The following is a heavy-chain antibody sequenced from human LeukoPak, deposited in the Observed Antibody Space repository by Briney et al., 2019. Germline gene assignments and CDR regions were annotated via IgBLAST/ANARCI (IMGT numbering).Heavy chain of an antibody. D-gene: IGHD2-21*02. Sequence: ASVKVSCKASGYTFTNYGISWVRQAPGQGLEWMRWIRVYTGRTNSAQKLQGRVTMTTDTSTSTAYMELRSLRSDDTAVYYCARDHVCAWGGDCNSETDYWGQGTLVTVSS. CDR1: GYTFTNYG. CDR2: IRVYTGRT. CDR3: ARDHVCAWGGDCNSETDY. J-gene: IGHJ4*02. V-gene: IGHV1-18*01.